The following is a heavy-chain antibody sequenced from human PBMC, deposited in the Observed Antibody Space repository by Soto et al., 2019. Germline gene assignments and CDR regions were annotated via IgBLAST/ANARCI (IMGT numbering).Heavy chain of an antibody. J-gene: IGHJ5*02. Sequence: EVQLVESGGGLVQPGGSLRLSCAASKFSFSGYWMHCVRQAPGKGLMWVSRVNPDGSTTTYADSVKGRFTISRDNAKNTVSLQMNRLRADDTAVYYCAKVASGSYDWFDPWGQGTLVTVSS. D-gene: IGHD1-26*01. CDR3: AKVASGSYDWFDP. CDR2: VNPDGSTT. V-gene: IGHV3-74*01. CDR1: KFSFSGYW.